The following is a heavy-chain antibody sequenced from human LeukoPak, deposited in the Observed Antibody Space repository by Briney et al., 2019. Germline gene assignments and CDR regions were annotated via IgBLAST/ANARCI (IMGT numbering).Heavy chain of an antibody. CDR2: INHSGST. J-gene: IGHJ6*01. CDR1: GGSFSGYY. V-gene: IGHV4-34*01. CDR3: ARDQYYDRYGMDV. D-gene: IGHD3-3*01. Sequence: SETLSLTCAVYGGSFSGYYWSWIRQPPGKGLEWIGEINHSGSTNYNPSLKSRVTISVDTSKNQFSLKLSSVTAADTAVYYCARDQYYDRYGMDVWGKGPRSPSPQ.